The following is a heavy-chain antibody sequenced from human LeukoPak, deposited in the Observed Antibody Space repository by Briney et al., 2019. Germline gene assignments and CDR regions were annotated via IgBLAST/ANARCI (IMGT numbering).Heavy chain of an antibody. Sequence: RGASVKVSCKASGYTFTGYYMHWVRQAPGQGLEWMGWINPNSGGTNYAQKFQGRVTMTRDTSISTAYMELSRLRSDDTAVYYCARDLYYYYYYMDVWGKGTTVTVSS. CDR1: GYTFTGYY. CDR3: ARDLYYYYYYMDV. J-gene: IGHJ6*03. CDR2: INPNSGGT. V-gene: IGHV1-2*02.